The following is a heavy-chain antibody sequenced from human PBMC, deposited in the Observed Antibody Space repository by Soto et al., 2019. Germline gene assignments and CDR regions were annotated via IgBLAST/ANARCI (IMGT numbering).Heavy chain of an antibody. CDR2: IYWDDDK. J-gene: IGHJ2*01. CDR1: GFSLSTIGVG. Sequence: QITLKESGPTLVKPTQTLTLTCTFSGFSLSTIGVGVGWIRQPPGKALEWLALIYWDDDKRSSPSLKSRLTITKETSNNQVVLTLTNMDPVETATYYWADLFVAAQMACSFDFWGRGTLVTVS. V-gene: IGHV2-5*02. CDR3: ADLFVAAQMACSFDF. D-gene: IGHD6-19*01.